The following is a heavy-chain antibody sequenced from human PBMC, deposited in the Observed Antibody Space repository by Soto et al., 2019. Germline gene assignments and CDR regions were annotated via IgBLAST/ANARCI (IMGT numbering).Heavy chain of an antibody. J-gene: IGHJ3*02. V-gene: IGHV4-34*01. CDR3: ARGQYCSSTSCLIGAFDI. CDR2: INHSGST. Sequence: SETLSLTCAVYGGSFSGYYLSWIRQPPGKGLEWIGEINHSGSTNYNPSLKSRVTISVDMSKNQFSLKLSSVTAADTAVYYCARGQYCSSTSCLIGAFDIWGQGTMVTVSS. CDR1: GGSFSGYY. D-gene: IGHD2-2*01.